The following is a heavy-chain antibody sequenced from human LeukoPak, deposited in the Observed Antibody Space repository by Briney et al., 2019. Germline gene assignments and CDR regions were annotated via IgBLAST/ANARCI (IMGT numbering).Heavy chain of an antibody. D-gene: IGHD6-25*01. Sequence: PSETLSLTCTVSGGSIRSYYWSWIRQPPGMGLEWIAYISYSGISNYNPSLKSRVTISVDTSKNQFSLKLSSVTAADTAVYYCARRYSSAWYSVDPWGQGTLVTVSS. CDR3: ARRYSSAWYSVDP. CDR1: GGSIRSYY. J-gene: IGHJ5*02. CDR2: ISYSGIS. V-gene: IGHV4-59*08.